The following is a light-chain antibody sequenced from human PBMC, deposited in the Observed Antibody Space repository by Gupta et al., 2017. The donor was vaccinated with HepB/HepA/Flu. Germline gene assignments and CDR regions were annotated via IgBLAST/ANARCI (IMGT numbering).Light chain of an antibody. V-gene: IGKV1-33*01. J-gene: IGKJ3*01. CDR3: QQENKLHPLFT. CDR2: DAS. CDR1: QDISNY. Sequence: DIEMTQSPSSLSASVGDRVTITCQARQDISNYLNWYQQKPGKAPKRLIYDASNLEKGGPSRCSGSGVGFEGNFTITSRQPEDSESYYCQQENKLHPLFTFGHGTKVDIK.